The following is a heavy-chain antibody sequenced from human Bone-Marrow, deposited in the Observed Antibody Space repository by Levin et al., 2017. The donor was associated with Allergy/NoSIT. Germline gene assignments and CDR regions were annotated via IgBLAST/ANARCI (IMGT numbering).Heavy chain of an antibody. Sequence: PGGSLRLSCAGSGFTLSGSRIHWVRQASGKGLEWVGRIRSKANNDATAYAASVKGRFTISRDDSRNTAYLQMNSLRAEDTAVYYCAKTEGGGRGDAFDIWGQGTMVTVSS. CDR1: GFTLSGSR. V-gene: IGHV3-73*01. CDR3: AKTEGGGRGDAFDI. J-gene: IGHJ3*02. D-gene: IGHD2-15*01. CDR2: IRSKANNDAT.